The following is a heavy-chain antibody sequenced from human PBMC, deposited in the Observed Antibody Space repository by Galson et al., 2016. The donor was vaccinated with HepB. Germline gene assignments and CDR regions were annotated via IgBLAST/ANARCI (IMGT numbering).Heavy chain of an antibody. D-gene: IGHD4-11*01. J-gene: IGHJ4*02. CDR3: SSPAALRGAFYRFDY. Sequence: ETLSLTCTVSGGSISSADYYWGWIRQPPGKGLEWIGSMYYTGSTYYNPSLKSRVTMSLDTSKNQFSLKLNSVTAADTAVYYCSSPAALRGAFYRFDYWGRGTLVTVSS. CDR2: MYYTGST. CDR1: GGSISSADYY. V-gene: IGHV4-39*01.